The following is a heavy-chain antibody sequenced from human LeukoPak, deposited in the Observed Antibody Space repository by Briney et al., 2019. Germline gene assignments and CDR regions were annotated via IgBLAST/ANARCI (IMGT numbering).Heavy chain of an antibody. V-gene: IGHV3-30*02. J-gene: IGHJ4*02. CDR3: AKNRDSSDYPRDFDF. D-gene: IGHD3-22*01. CDR2: IRHDGSYQ. Sequence: GGSLRLSCAAFGFTFSSYGMHWVRQTPGEGLEWVAFIRHDGSYQQYADSVKGRFTVSRDNSKDMVYLQMNSLRTEDTAVYYCAKNRDSSDYPRDFDFWGQGTLVTVSS. CDR1: GFTFSSYG.